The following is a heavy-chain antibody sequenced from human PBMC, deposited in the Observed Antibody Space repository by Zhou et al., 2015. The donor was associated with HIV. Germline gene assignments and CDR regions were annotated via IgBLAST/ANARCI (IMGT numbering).Heavy chain of an antibody. Sequence: QVQLVQSGAEVKKPGSSVKVSCKASGGTFSSYAISWVRQAPGQGLEWMGGIIPIFGTANYAQKFQGRVTITADKSTSTAYMELSSLRSEDTAVYYCARGVAQTSSYYYYYYGMDVWGQGTTVTVSS. CDR2: IIPIFGTA. CDR3: ARGVAQTSSYYYYYYGMDV. CDR1: GGTFSSYA. J-gene: IGHJ6*02. V-gene: IGHV1-69*06.